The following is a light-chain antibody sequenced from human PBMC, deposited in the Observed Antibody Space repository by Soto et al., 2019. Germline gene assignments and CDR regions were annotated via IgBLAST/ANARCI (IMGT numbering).Light chain of an antibody. Sequence: EIVLTQSPGTLSLSPGESATLSCRASQSVGSRFLAWYQQKPGQAPRLLIYGASNRATGIPDRFSGSGSGTDFTLTISRLEPEDFAVYYCQQSGTSPPVAFGGGTKVDIK. CDR2: GAS. CDR1: QSVGSRF. V-gene: IGKV3-20*01. J-gene: IGKJ4*01. CDR3: QQSGTSPPVA.